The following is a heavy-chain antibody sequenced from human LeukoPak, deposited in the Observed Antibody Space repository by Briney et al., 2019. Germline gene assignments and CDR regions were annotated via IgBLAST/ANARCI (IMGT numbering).Heavy chain of an antibody. CDR2: ISGSGGGT. CDR3: AKARGDRSSYGMDV. D-gene: IGHD2-21*01. CDR1: GLTFSNYA. V-gene: IGHV3-23*01. J-gene: IGHJ6*02. Sequence: PGGSLRLSCAASGLTFSNYAMSWVRQAPGRGLEWVSAISGSGGGTYYAESVKGRFTISRDNSGDTLFLQMNSLRAEDTALYYCAKARGDRSSYGMDVWGQGTTVTVSS.